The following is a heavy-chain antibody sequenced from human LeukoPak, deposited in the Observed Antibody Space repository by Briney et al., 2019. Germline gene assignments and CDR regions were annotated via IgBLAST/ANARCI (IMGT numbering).Heavy chain of an antibody. CDR2: VFYNGST. V-gene: IGHV4-59*01. Sequence: SETLSLTCTVSGDSMSNYYWHWIRQPPGKGLEWIGYVFYNGSTNYSPSLKSRVTISIDMSKSHFSLRLTSLTAADTAFYYCARLSRGVLGPTPLFDSWGQGTFVTVSS. D-gene: IGHD1-26*01. J-gene: IGHJ4*02. CDR1: GDSMSNYY. CDR3: ARLSRGVLGPTPLFDS.